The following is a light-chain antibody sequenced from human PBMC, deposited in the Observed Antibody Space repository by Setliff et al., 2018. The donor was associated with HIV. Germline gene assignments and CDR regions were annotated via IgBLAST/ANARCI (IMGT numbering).Light chain of an antibody. CDR3: FLSYSGARRV. J-gene: IGLJ3*02. Sequence: QAVVTQEPSLTVSPGGTVTLTCGPSTGAVTSGHYPYWFQQKPGQAPRTVIYDTSNKHSWTPARFSGSLLGGKAALTLSGAQPEDEAAYYCFLSYSGARRVFGGGTKVTVL. CDR2: DTS. V-gene: IGLV7-46*01. CDR1: TGAVTSGHY.